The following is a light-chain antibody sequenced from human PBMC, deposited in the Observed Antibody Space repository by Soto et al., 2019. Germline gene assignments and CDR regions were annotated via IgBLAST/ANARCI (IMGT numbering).Light chain of an antibody. CDR2: KAS. J-gene: IGKJ2*01. Sequence: DIQMTQSPSTLSASVGDRVTITCRPSQSISSWLAWYQQKPGKAPKLLIYKASSLESGVPSRFSGSGSGTEFTLTISSLQPDDFATYYCQQYNSYPYTFGQGTKVDNK. CDR3: QQYNSYPYT. CDR1: QSISSW. V-gene: IGKV1-5*03.